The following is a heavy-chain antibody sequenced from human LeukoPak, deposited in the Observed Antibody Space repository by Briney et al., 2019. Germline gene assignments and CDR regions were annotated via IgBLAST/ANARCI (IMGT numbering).Heavy chain of an antibody. J-gene: IGHJ5*02. V-gene: IGHV4-34*01. CDR2: INHSGST. CDR3: ARATQLWLEKGWFDP. D-gene: IGHD5-18*01. CDR1: GGSFSGYY. Sequence: SETLSLTCAVYGGSFSGYYWSWIRQPPGKGLEWIGEINHSGSTNYNPSLKSRVTISVDTSKNQFSLKLSSVTAADTAVYYCARATQLWLEKGWFDPWGQGTLVTVSS.